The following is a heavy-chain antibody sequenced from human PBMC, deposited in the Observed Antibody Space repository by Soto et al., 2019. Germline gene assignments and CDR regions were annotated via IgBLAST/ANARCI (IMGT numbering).Heavy chain of an antibody. CDR2: IWYDGSNK. CDR1: GFTFSSYG. V-gene: IGHV3-33*01. Sequence: GGALRLSCAASGFTFSSYGMHWVRQAPGKGLEWVAVIWYDGSNKYYADSVKGRFTISRDNSKNTLYLQMNSLRAEDTAVYYCARDSGAYDYVWGSYRYGSFDYWGQGTLVTVSS. CDR3: ARDSGAYDYVWGSYRYGSFDY. J-gene: IGHJ4*02. D-gene: IGHD3-16*02.